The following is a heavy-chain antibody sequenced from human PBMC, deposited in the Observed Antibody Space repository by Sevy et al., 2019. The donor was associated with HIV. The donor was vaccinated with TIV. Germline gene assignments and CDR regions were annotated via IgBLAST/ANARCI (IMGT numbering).Heavy chain of an antibody. CDR3: AKDLLPYGSGSYPLDY. CDR1: GFRFEDYG. J-gene: IGHJ4*02. CDR2: IGWNSGSV. D-gene: IGHD3-10*01. V-gene: IGHV3-9*01. Sequence: GGSLRLSCAASGFRFEDYGMHWVRRAPGKGLEWVSGIGWNSGSVGYAVSVKGRFTIPRDKAKNLLYLQMNSLTSEDTALYYSAKDLLPYGSGSYPLDYWGQGTVVTVSS.